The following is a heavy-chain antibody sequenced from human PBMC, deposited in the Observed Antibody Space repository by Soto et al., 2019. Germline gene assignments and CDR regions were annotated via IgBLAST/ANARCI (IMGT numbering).Heavy chain of an antibody. Sequence: DVQLLESGGGLVEPGGSLTLSCAASGFPSSTYALNWVRQAPGKGPEWVSTISESGHHTHYADAVKGRFTISRDKSKNTLSLQMISLRVDDTAIYYCTKSDGCGGGACYTGTYYYFDVWGRGTLVTVSS. CDR2: ISESGHHT. V-gene: IGHV3-23*01. CDR1: GFPSSTYA. CDR3: TKSDGCGGGACYTGTYYYFDV. J-gene: IGHJ2*01. D-gene: IGHD3-16*02.